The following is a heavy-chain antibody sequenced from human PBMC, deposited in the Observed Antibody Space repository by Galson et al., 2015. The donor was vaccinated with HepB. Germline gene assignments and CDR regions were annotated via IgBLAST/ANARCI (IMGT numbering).Heavy chain of an antibody. Sequence: SLRLSCAASGFTFAAYSVNWVRQAPGKGLEWLSYISAGGSPIYYADSVKGRFTISRDDAKNSLYLQMNSLGAEDTAVYYCAKDRERGYGPNAFDIWGQGTMVTVSS. J-gene: IGHJ3*02. CDR1: GFTFAAYS. CDR3: AKDRERGYGPNAFDI. D-gene: IGHD3-22*01. CDR2: ISAGGSPI. V-gene: IGHV3-48*04.